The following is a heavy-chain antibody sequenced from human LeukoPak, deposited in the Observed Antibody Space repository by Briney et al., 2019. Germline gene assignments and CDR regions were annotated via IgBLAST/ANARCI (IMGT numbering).Heavy chain of an antibody. CDR2: INTDGRIT. J-gene: IGHJ4*02. Sequence: GGSLRLSCVAFGFSFRNYAIHWVRLAPGKGLEYVSVINTDGRITYYADSVKGRFTISRDNSKNTVYLQMGSLRGEDMAVYYCTRDGGSFCDFDYWGQGALVTVSS. V-gene: IGHV3-64*02. CDR1: GFSFRNYA. CDR3: TRDGGSFCDFDY. D-gene: IGHD1-26*01.